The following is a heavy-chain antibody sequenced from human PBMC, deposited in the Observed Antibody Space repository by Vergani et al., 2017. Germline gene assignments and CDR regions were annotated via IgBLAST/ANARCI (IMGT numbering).Heavy chain of an antibody. CDR1: GGSFSGYY. V-gene: IGHV4-34*01. Sequence: QVQLQQWGAGLLKPSETLSLTCAVYGGSFSGYYWSWIRQPPGKGLEWIGEINHSGSTNYNPSLKSRVTISVDTSKNHFSLKLSSVTAADTAVYYCASKYYDFWSGSFTALDYWGQGTLVTVSS. CDR3: ASKYYDFWSGSFTALDY. J-gene: IGHJ4*02. D-gene: IGHD3-3*01. CDR2: INHSGST.